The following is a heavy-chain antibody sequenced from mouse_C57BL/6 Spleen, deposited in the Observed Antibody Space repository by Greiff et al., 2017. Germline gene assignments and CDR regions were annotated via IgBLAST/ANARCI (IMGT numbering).Heavy chain of an antibody. CDR1: GYAFSSSW. Sequence: VQLVESGPELVKPGASVKISCKASGYAFSSSWMNWVKQRPGKGLEGIGRIYPGDGDTNYNGKFKGKATLTADKSSSTAYMQLSSLTSEDSAVYFCAVYDYDDYAMDYWGQGTSVTVSS. D-gene: IGHD2-4*01. CDR3: AVYDYDDYAMDY. CDR2: IYPGDGDT. J-gene: IGHJ4*01. V-gene: IGHV1-82*01.